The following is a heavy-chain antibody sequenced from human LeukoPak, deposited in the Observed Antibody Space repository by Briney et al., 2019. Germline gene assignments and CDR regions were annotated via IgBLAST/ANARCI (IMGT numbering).Heavy chain of an antibody. V-gene: IGHV3-53*01. Sequence: GGSLRLSCAASGFTVSSKYMSWVRPAPGKGLEWVSVIYSGGSTYYADSVKGRFTISRDNSKNTLYLQMNSLRAEDTAVYYCARDSEVVHDAFDIWGQGTMVTVSS. CDR1: GFTVSSKY. D-gene: IGHD2-15*01. J-gene: IGHJ3*02. CDR2: IYSGGST. CDR3: ARDSEVVHDAFDI.